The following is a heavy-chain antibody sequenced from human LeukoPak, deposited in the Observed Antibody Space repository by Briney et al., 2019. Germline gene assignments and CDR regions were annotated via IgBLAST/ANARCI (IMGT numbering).Heavy chain of an antibody. J-gene: IGHJ4*02. CDR2: FDPEDGET. CDR3: ATGLETTIFGVVITTYYFDY. D-gene: IGHD3-3*01. Sequence: ASVKVSCKVSGYTLTELSMHWVRQAPGKGLEWMGGFDPEDGETIYAQKFQGRVTMTEDTSTDTAYMKLSSLRSEDTAVYYCATGLETTIFGVVITTYYFDYWGQGTLVTVSS. CDR1: GYTLTELS. V-gene: IGHV1-24*01.